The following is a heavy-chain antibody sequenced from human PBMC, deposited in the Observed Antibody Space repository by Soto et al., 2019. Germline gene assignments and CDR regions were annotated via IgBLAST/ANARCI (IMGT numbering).Heavy chain of an antibody. CDR1: GGSISSGGYS. V-gene: IGHV4-30-2*01. D-gene: IGHD2-15*01. CDR3: ARDLRYCSGGSRYDWFDP. Sequence: SETLSLTCAVSGGSISSGGYSWSWIRQPPGKGLEWIGYIYHSGSTYYNPSLKSRVTISVDRSKNQFSLKLSSVTAADTAVYYCARDLRYCSGGSRYDWFDPWGQGTLVTVSS. CDR2: IYHSGST. J-gene: IGHJ5*02.